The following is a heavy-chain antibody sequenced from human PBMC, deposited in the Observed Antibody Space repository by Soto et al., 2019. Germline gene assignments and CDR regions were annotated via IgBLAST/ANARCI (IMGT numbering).Heavy chain of an antibody. CDR3: ARGGGVGVAGSAAFDM. CDR2: INPATGAA. CDR1: GYPVTAYY. V-gene: IGHV1-2*02. Sequence: QLHLVQSGAVVKKPGASVTVSCSASGYPVTAYYMHWVRQAPGRGLEWMGGINPATGAAKYTQTFQGRVTMTRATSTSTVFRELGGLTSEDTAVFYCARGGGVGVAGSAAFDMWGQGTLVTVSS. D-gene: IGHD3-3*01. J-gene: IGHJ3*02.